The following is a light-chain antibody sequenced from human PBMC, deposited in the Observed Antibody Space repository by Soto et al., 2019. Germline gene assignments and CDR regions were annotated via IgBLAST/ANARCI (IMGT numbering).Light chain of an antibody. J-gene: IGKJ4*01. CDR3: HQRDNWPFT. V-gene: IGKV3-11*01. CDR2: EAS. Sequence: DIVWTQSPATMYLSPGERATLSCRASQSGASYLAWYEQRPGQAPRLLIYEASNRAAGIPGRFSGSGSGTDFALTISGLEPEDFALCYCHQRDNWPFTFGGGPDVEFK. CDR1: QSGASY.